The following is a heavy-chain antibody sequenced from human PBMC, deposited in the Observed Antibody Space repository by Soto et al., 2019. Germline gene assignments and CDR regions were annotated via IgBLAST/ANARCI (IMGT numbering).Heavy chain of an antibody. J-gene: IGHJ4*02. CDR2: IYYSGST. CDR3: ARGRTYYDILTGPYYFDY. Sequence: LSLTCTVSGGSISSGDYYWSWIRQPPGKGLEWIGYIYYSGSTYYNPSLKSRVTISVDTSKNQFSLKLSSVTAADTAVYYCARGRTYYDILTGPYYFDYWGQGTLVTVSS. V-gene: IGHV4-30-4*01. D-gene: IGHD3-9*01. CDR1: GGSISSGDYY.